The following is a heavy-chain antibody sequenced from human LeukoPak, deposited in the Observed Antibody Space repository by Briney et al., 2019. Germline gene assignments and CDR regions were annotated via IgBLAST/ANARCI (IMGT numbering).Heavy chain of an antibody. Sequence: SETLSLTCTVSGGSISSYYWSWIRQPPGKGLEWIGFIYYSGSTNYNPSLKSRVIISLDTSKNQFSLKLSSVTAADTAVYYCARGLTSGYYGHYYMDVWGKGTTVTVSS. D-gene: IGHD3-22*01. CDR3: ARGLTSGYYGHYYMDV. V-gene: IGHV4-59*01. J-gene: IGHJ6*03. CDR1: GGSISSYY. CDR2: IYYSGST.